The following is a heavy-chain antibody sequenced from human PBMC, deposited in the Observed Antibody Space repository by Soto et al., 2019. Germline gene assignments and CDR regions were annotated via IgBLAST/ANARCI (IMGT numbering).Heavy chain of an antibody. D-gene: IGHD2-8*01. CDR3: ARDGCTNGVCYGGYYYGMDV. V-gene: IGHV1-69*06. J-gene: IGHJ6*02. CDR1: GGTFSSYA. Sequence: QMQLVQSGAEVKKPGSSVKVSCKASGGTFSSYAISWVRQAPGQGLEWMGGIIPIFGTANYAQKFQGRVTITADKSTSTAYMELSSLRSEDTAVYYCARDGCTNGVCYGGYYYGMDVWGQGTTVTVSS. CDR2: IIPIFGTA.